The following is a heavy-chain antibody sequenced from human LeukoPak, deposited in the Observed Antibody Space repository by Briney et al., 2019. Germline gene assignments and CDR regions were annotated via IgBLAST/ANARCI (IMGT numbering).Heavy chain of an antibody. Sequence: ASVKVSCKASGYTFTSYDFNWVRQATGQGLEWMGWMNPNSGNTGYAQKFQGRVTMTRNTSISTAYMELSSLRSEDTAVYYCARGTPDSSGYSPWGQGTMVTVSS. V-gene: IGHV1-8*01. D-gene: IGHD3-22*01. CDR2: MNPNSGNT. CDR3: ARGTPDSSGYSP. J-gene: IGHJ3*01. CDR1: GYTFTSYD.